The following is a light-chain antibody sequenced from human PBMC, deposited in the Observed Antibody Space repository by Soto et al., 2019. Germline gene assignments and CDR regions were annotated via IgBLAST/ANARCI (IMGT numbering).Light chain of an antibody. Sequence: QSVLTQPPSVSGSPGQTVTISCTGSSTNIGAGYDVPWYQQLPGTAPKLISRGNSNRPSGVSDRFSGSKSGTSASLAITGLQAEGEADYYCQSYDRSLSGSVFGGGTQLTVL. J-gene: IGLJ7*01. CDR1: STNIGAGYD. CDR3: QSYDRSLSGSV. V-gene: IGLV1-40*01. CDR2: GNS.